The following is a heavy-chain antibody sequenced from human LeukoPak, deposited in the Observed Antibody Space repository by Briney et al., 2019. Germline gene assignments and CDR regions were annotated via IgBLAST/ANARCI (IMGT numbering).Heavy chain of an antibody. Sequence: SETLSLTCAVYGGSFSGYYWSWIRQPPGKGLEWIGEINHSGSTNYNPSPKSRVTISVDTSKNQFSLKLSSVTAADTAVYYCARGAPYGDYTNYYYMDVWGKGTTVTVSS. CDR3: ARGAPYGDYTNYYYMDV. J-gene: IGHJ6*03. D-gene: IGHD4-17*01. V-gene: IGHV4-34*01. CDR1: GGSFSGYY. CDR2: INHSGST.